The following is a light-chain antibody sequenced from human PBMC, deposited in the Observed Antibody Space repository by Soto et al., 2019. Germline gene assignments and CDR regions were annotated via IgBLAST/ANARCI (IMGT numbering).Light chain of an antibody. CDR1: SSDVGAYNF. J-gene: IGLJ1*01. CDR2: NVY. Sequence: QSALTQPASVSGSPGQSITISCTGTSSDVGAYNFVSWHQQHPGKAPKLMIYNVYDRPSGISYRFSGSKSGNTASLTISGLQGEDEADYYFSAYTVSRTYVFGTGTKVTV. V-gene: IGLV2-14*03. CDR3: SAYTVSRTYV.